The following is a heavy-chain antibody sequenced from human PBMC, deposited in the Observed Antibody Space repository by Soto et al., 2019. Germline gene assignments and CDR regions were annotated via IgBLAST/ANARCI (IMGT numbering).Heavy chain of an antibody. CDR1: GFTFSNYE. CDR3: APRGYGSRWPNVYMDV. J-gene: IGHJ6*03. CDR2: ISNNGAHT. V-gene: IGHV3-64*01. D-gene: IGHD6-13*01. Sequence: EAQLVESGGGLVQPGGSLRLSCAASGFTFSNYEMHWVRQAPGKGLEYVSGISNNGAHTDYAKSVKGRFTISRDNSENTLYLQMGSLRAEYTALYYCAPRGYGSRWPNVYMDVWGIGTTVTVSS.